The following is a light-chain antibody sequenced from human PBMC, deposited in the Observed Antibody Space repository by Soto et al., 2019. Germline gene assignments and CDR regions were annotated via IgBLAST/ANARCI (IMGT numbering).Light chain of an antibody. Sequence: EIVLTQSPGTLSLSPGKRATLSCRASQSVSSSYLASYQQKPGQAPRLLIYGASSRASGIPDRFSGSGSGTDFTLTISRMEPEDFAVYYCQQYGSSRTFGQGTKVDIK. V-gene: IGKV3-20*01. CDR2: GAS. CDR3: QQYGSSRT. J-gene: IGKJ1*01. CDR1: QSVSSSY.